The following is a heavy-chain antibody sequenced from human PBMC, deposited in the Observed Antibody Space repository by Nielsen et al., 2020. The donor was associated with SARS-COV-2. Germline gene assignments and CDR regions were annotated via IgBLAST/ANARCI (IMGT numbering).Heavy chain of an antibody. CDR1: AFTFSTYW. CDR3: VRGLQVPNGLAHR. J-gene: IGHJ4*02. D-gene: IGHD3-16*01. V-gene: IGHV3-74*01. CDR2: INSDGSST. Sequence: GESLKISCAASAFTFSTYWMHWVRQAPGKGLVWVSRINSDGSSTSYADSVKGRFTISRDNAKNTLYLQMNSLRAEDTAVYYCVRGLQVPNGLAHRWGQGNLVTVSS.